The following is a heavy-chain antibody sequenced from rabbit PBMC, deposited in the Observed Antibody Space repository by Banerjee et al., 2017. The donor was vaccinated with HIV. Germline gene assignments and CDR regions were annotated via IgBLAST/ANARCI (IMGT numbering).Heavy chain of an antibody. J-gene: IGHJ4*01. CDR2: ISTGGSA. CDR3: ARRDSTTTDYNL. D-gene: IGHD7-1*01. CDR1: GFDFSSNE. V-gene: IGHV1S29*01. Sequence: QEQLKETGGGLVQPGGSLTLSCTASGFDFSSNEMSWVRQAPGKGLEWIGYISTGGSAYYASWVNGRFSISRENTQNTVSLQMNSLTVADTATYFCARRDSTTTDYNLWGQGTLVTVS.